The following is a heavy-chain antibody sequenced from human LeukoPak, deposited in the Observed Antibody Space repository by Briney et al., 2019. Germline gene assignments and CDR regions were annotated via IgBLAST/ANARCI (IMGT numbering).Heavy chain of an antibody. Sequence: SQTLSLTCTVSGGSISSGSYYWSWIRQPAGKGLEWIGRIYTSGSTNYNPSLKSRVTISVDTSKNQFSLKLSSVTAADTAVYYCARDQNDSSGYPSLYFDYWGQGTLVTVSS. J-gene: IGHJ4*02. CDR1: GGSISSGSYY. CDR3: ARDQNDSSGYPSLYFDY. CDR2: IYTSGST. D-gene: IGHD3-22*01. V-gene: IGHV4-61*02.